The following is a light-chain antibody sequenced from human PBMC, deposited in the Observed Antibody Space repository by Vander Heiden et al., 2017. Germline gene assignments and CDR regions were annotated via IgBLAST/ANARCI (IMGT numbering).Light chain of an antibody. CDR3: QQSYSTPLT. Sequence: DIQRTKSPSSLSASVGDRVTITCRASQSISSYLNWYQQKPGKAPKLLIYAASSLQSGVPSRFTGSGSGTDFTLTISSLQPEDFATYYCQQSYSTPLTFGGGTKVEIK. J-gene: IGKJ4*01. CDR2: AAS. V-gene: IGKV1-39*01. CDR1: QSISSY.